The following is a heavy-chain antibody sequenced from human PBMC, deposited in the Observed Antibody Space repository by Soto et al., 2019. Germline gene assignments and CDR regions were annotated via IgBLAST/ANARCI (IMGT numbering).Heavy chain of an antibody. CDR2: SYYSGST. CDR1: GGSISSGGYY. V-gene: IGHV4-31*03. J-gene: IGHJ2*01. D-gene: IGHD5-12*01. CDR3: AREGGIVATWYFDL. Sequence: QVQLQESGPGLVKPSQTLSLTCTVSGGSISSGGYYWSWIRQHPGKGLEWIGYSYYSGSTYYNPSLKSRVTISVDTSKNQFSLKLSSVTAADTAVYYCAREGGIVATWYFDLWGRGTLVTVSS.